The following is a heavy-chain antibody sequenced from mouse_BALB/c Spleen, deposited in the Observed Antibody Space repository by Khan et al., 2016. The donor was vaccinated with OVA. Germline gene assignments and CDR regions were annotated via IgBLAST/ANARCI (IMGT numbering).Heavy chain of an antibody. V-gene: IGHV3-1*02. CDR3: AGGFPTY. Sequence: EVKLEESGPDLVKPSQSLSLTCTVTGYSITSGYNWHWIRQFPGNKLEWMGYIHFSGSTSYNPSLKSRISIPRDTSKNQFFLQLNSVTTEYTSTYYCAGGFPTYWGQGTLVTVSA. CDR1: GYSITSGYN. CDR2: IHFSGST. J-gene: IGHJ3*01.